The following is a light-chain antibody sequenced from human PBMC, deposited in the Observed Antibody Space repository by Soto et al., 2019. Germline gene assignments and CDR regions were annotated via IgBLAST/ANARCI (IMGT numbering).Light chain of an antibody. J-gene: IGLJ3*02. Sequence: QSALTQPASVSGTPGQSITISCTGSNSDVGIYDFVSWYQHHPGRAPKLIVSEVSHRPSGVSNRFSGSKSGNTASLTISGLQSEDEADYYCASWDARLSGWVFGGGTQLTVL. CDR2: EVS. CDR3: ASWDARLSGWV. V-gene: IGLV2-14*01. CDR1: NSDVGIYDF.